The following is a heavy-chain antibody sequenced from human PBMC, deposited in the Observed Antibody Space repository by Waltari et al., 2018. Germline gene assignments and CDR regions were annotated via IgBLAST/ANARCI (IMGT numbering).Heavy chain of an antibody. V-gene: IGHV4-31*03. CDR3: ARGAYCSSTSCAYFDY. Sequence: QVQLQESGPGLVKPSQTLSLTCTVSGGSISSGGYYWTWIRQHPGKGLEWIGYIYYSGSTYYNPSLKSRVTISVDTSKNQFSLKLSSVTAADTAVYYCARGAYCSSTSCAYFDYWGQGTLVTVSS. J-gene: IGHJ4*02. CDR1: GGSISSGGYY. CDR2: IYYSGST. D-gene: IGHD2-2*01.